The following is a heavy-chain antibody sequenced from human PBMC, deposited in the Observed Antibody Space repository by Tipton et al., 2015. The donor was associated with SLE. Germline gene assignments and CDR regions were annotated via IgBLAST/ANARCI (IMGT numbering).Heavy chain of an antibody. J-gene: IGHJ3*02. CDR1: GASVNSFH. V-gene: IGHV4-59*02. D-gene: IGHD5-12*01. CDR2: IHERGST. Sequence: TLSLTCTVSGASVNSFHWSWIRQPPGKGLEWIGSIHERGSTFYNPSLQSRVTLSVDTSKNQFSLKMRSVTAADTAVYYCARDPVDRGAFDIWGQGTTVTVSS. CDR3: ARDPVDRGAFDI.